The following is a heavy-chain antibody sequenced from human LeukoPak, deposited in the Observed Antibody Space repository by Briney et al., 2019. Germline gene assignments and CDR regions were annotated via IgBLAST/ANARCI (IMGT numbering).Heavy chain of an antibody. CDR1: GFTFSSYS. Sequence: GGSLRLSCAASGFTFSSYSMNWVRRAPGKGLEWVSSISSSSSYIYYADSVKGRFTISRDNAKNSLYLQMNSLRAEDTAVYYCARDRIAVAYFDYWGQGTLVTVSS. CDR3: ARDRIAVAYFDY. CDR2: ISSSSSYI. V-gene: IGHV3-21*01. J-gene: IGHJ4*02. D-gene: IGHD6-19*01.